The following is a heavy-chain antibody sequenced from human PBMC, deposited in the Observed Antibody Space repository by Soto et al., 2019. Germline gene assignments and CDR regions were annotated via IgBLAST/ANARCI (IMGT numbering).Heavy chain of an antibody. CDR3: ARVPELRTIFGVVPGY. CDR1: GFTFSSYA. CDR2: ISGSGGST. Sequence: QPGGSLRLSCAASGFTFSSYAMSWVRQAPGKGLEWVSAISGSGGSTYYADSVKGRFTISRDNSKNTLYLQMNSLRAEDTAVYYCARVPELRTIFGVVPGYWGQGTLVTVSS. D-gene: IGHD3-3*01. J-gene: IGHJ4*02. V-gene: IGHV3-23*01.